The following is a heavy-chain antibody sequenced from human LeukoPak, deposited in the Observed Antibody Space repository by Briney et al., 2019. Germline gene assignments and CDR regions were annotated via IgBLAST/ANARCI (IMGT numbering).Heavy chain of an antibody. J-gene: IGHJ6*02. CDR2: IKQDGSEK. CDR1: GFTFSSYW. CDR3: ARDLAIVAPAASTHGYGMDV. Sequence: PGGSLRLSCAASGFTFSSYWMSWVRQAPGKGLEWVANIKQDGSEKYYVDSVKGRFTISRDNAKNSLYLQMNSLRAEDTAVYYCARDLAIVAPAASTHGYGMDVWGQGTTVTVSS. V-gene: IGHV3-7*01. D-gene: IGHD2-2*01.